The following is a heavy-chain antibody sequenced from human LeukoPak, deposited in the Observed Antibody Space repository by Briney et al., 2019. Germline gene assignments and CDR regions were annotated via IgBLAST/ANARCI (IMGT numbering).Heavy chain of an antibody. Sequence: PGGSRRLSCAASGFTFSNYWMHWVSQAAGEALMWVSRIKSDGSSTTYADSVKGRFTISRDNAKNTLYLQMNSLRAEDTAVYYCSRDSLSSCGGDCYSGLDVWGQGTTVTVSS. V-gene: IGHV3-74*01. D-gene: IGHD2-21*02. CDR1: GFTFSNYW. CDR3: SRDSLSSCGGDCYSGLDV. CDR2: IKSDGSST. J-gene: IGHJ6*02.